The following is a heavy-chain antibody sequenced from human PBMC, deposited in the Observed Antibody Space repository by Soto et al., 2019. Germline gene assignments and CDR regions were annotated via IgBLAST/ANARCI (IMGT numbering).Heavy chain of an antibody. CDR2: ISGSGGST. CDR1: GFTFSSYA. V-gene: IGHV3-23*01. CDR3: AKATAYYSHHGAFDI. Sequence: EVQLLESGGGLVQPGGSLRLSCAASGFTFSSYAMNWVRQAPGKGLEWVSAISGSGGSTYYADSVKGRFTISRDNSXXTLYLQMNSLRAEDTAVYYCAKATAYYSHHGAFDIWGQGTMVTVSS. J-gene: IGHJ3*02. D-gene: IGHD3-10*01.